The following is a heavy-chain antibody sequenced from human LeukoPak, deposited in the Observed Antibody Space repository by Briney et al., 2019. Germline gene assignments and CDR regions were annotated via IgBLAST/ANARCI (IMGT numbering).Heavy chain of an antibody. CDR2: IYYSGST. Sequence: GSLRLSCAASGFTFSSYAMSWIRQPPGKGLEWIGYIYYSGSTNYNPSLKSRVTISVDTSKNQFSLKLSSVTAADTAVYYCARGSRYSSSSPDFDYWGQGTLVTVSS. V-gene: IGHV4-59*01. CDR3: ARGSRYSSSSPDFDY. CDR1: GFTFSSYA. J-gene: IGHJ4*02. D-gene: IGHD6-6*01.